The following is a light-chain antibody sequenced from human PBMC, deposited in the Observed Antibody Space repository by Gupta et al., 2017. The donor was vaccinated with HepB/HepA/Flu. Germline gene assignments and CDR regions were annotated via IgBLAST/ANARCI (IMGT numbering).Light chain of an antibody. CDR1: QGISNY. CDR3: QRYFSGLFT. Sequence: DIGMTQSPSSLSASVGDRVTITCRASQGISNYLAWYQQNPGKVPNLLIYAASTLQSGVPSRFSGSGSGTDFTLTISSLQPEDVATYYCQRYFSGLFTFGPGTKVDIK. V-gene: IGKV1-27*01. CDR2: AAS. J-gene: IGKJ3*01.